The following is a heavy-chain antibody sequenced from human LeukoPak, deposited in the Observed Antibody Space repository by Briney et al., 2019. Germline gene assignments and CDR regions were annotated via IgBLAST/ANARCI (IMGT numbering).Heavy chain of an antibody. D-gene: IGHD3-22*01. J-gene: IGHJ4*02. CDR1: GFTFSDYY. V-gene: IGHV3-11*06. CDR2: ISSSSSYI. CDR3: ARAITMIVVVTGY. Sequence: GGSLRLSCAASGFTFSDYYMSWIRQAPGKGLEWVSSISSSSSYIYYADSVKGRFTISRDNAKNSLYLQMNSLRAEDTAVYYCARAITMIVVVTGYWGQGTLVTVSS.